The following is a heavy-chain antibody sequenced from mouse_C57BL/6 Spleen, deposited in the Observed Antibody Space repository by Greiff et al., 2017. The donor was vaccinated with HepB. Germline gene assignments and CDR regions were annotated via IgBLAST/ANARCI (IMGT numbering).Heavy chain of an antibody. CDR1: GYTFTGYW. D-gene: IGHD3-2*02. J-gene: IGHJ3*01. V-gene: IGHV1-9*01. CDR3: ARSPHSSGYAPFAY. CDR2: ILPGSGST. Sequence: VQLQQSGAELMKPGASVKLSCKAPGYTFTGYWIEWVKQRPGHGLEWIGEILPGSGSTNYNEKFKGKAPFTADTSSNTAYMQLSSLTTEDSAIYYCARSPHSSGYAPFAYWGQGTLVTVSA.